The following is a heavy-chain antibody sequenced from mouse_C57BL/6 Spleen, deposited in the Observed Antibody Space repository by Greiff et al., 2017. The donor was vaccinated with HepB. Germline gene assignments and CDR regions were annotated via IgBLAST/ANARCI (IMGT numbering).Heavy chain of an antibody. V-gene: IGHV1-66*01. CDR1: GYSFTSYY. CDR3: ARVGDGYYLNYYAMDY. J-gene: IGHJ4*01. CDR2: IYPGGGNT. Sequence: QVQLQQSGPELVKPGASVKISCKASGYSFTSYYIHWVKQRPGQGLEWIGWIYPGGGNTKYNEKFKGKATLTADTSSSTAYMQLSSLTSEDSAVYYCARVGDGYYLNYYAMDYWGQGTSVTVSS. D-gene: IGHD2-3*01.